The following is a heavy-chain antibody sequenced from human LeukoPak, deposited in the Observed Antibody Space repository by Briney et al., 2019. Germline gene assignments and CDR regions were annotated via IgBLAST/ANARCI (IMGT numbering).Heavy chain of an antibody. Sequence: GGSLRLSCAASGFTFSSYSMNWVRQAPGKGLEWVSSISSSSSYIYYADSVKGRFTISRDNAKNSLYLQMNRLRAEDTAVYYCARDGGPLALEYWGQGTLVTVSS. V-gene: IGHV3-21*01. CDR1: GFTFSSYS. D-gene: IGHD3-16*01. CDR3: ARDGGPLALEY. CDR2: ISSSSSYI. J-gene: IGHJ4*02.